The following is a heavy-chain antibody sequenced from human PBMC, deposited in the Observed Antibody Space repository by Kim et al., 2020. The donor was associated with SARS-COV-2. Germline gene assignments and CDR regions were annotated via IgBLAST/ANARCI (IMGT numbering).Heavy chain of an antibody. V-gene: IGHV3-66*01. CDR2: IYSGGST. CDR1: GFTVSSNY. Sequence: GGSLRLSCAASGFTVSSNYMSWVRQAPGKGLEWVSVIYSGGSTYYADSVKGRFTISRDNSKNTLYLQMNSLRAEDTAVYYCARGWFGELLYFGYMDVWGKGTTVTVSS. CDR3: ARGWFGELLYFGYMDV. D-gene: IGHD3-10*01. J-gene: IGHJ6*03.